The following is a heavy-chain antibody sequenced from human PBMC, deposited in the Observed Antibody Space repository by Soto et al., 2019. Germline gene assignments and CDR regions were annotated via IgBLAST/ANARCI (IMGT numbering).Heavy chain of an antibody. J-gene: IGHJ6*04. Sequence: WVSLRLSCAASGFTFDTYWMNWVRQAPGKGPEWLSGINSDGTISSYADSVKGRFTISRDNARNTLSLPMNSLRADDTAVYYCARLSGDHSAFFSYGMDARGKGTTVNVSS. V-gene: IGHV3-74*01. CDR3: ARLSGDHSAFFSYGMDA. D-gene: IGHD2-21*01. CDR2: INSDGTIS. CDR1: GFTFDTYW.